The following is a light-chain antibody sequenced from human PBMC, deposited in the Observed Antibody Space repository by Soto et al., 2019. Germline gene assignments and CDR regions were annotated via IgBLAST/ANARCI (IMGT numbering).Light chain of an antibody. CDR1: QSVGSN. J-gene: IGKJ4*01. V-gene: IGKV3-15*01. Sequence: VMTQSPATLSLSPGERATLSCRASQSVGSNLVWYQQKPGQAPRFLIYGASTRATGIPARFRGSGSGTEFTLTIDSLQSEDFAVYHCQQYDDWPPAFGGGTKVDIK. CDR3: QQYDDWPPA. CDR2: GAS.